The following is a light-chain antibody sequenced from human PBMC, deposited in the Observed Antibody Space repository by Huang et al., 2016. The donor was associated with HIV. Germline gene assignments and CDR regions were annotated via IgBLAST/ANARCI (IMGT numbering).Light chain of an antibody. CDR2: LAS. J-gene: IGKJ3*01. CDR1: ESLLHDDGNIN. V-gene: IGKV2-28*01. CDR3: MQTLKLPLT. Sequence: VVMTQSPLSLPVVLGEPAFITCRSNESLLHDDGNINFDWFLQKPGKSPQLLIYLASNRASGVPDRFSGGGSGTDFTLKINRVEADDLGVYYCMQTLKLPLTFGPGTKVDIK.